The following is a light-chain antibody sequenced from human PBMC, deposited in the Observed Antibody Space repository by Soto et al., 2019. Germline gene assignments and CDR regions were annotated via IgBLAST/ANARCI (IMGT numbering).Light chain of an antibody. CDR3: AAGDDRLNGRV. V-gene: IGLV1-44*01. J-gene: IGLJ1*01. CDR2: YDN. CDR1: NSNIGSNT. Sequence: QSVLTQPPSASGTPGQRVTISCSGSNSNIGSNTVNWYQQLPGTAPKLLIYYDNLRPSGVPDRISGSTSGTSASLAISGLQSDDEADYYCAAGDDRLNGRVFGTGTKLTVL.